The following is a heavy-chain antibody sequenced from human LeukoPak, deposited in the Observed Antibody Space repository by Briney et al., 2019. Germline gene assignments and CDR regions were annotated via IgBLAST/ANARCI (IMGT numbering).Heavy chain of an antibody. CDR1: GFTVSSNY. Sequence: GGSLRLSCAASGFTVSSNYMSWVRQAPGKGLEWVSVIYSGGSTYYADSVKGRFTISRDNSKNTLYFQMNSLRAEDTAVYYCARYSGSYYEGCCWFDPWGQGTLVTVSS. J-gene: IGHJ5*02. CDR2: IYSGGST. D-gene: IGHD1-26*01. CDR3: ARYSGSYYEGCCWFDP. V-gene: IGHV3-53*01.